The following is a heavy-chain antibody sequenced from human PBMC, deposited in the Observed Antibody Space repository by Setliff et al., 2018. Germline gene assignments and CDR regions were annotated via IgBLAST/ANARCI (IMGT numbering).Heavy chain of an antibody. Sequence: ASVKVSCKASGYTFTDYYMHWVRQAPGQGLEWMGIINPSGGSTSYAQKFQGRVTMTRDTSISTAYVELSRLRSDDTAVYYCARDAWGYDRFYYYYYMDVWGKGTTVTVSS. CDR1: GYTFTDYY. D-gene: IGHD5-12*01. J-gene: IGHJ6*03. CDR3: ARDAWGYDRFYYYYYMDV. V-gene: IGHV1-46*01. CDR2: INPSGGST.